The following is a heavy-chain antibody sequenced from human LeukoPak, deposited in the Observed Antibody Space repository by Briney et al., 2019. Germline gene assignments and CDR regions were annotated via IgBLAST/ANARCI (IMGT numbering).Heavy chain of an antibody. D-gene: IGHD6-13*01. CDR1: GGSISSNTW. Sequence: SETLSLTCAVSGGSISSNTWWSWVRQPPGKGLEWIGEIYHSGSTNYNPSLKSRVTISIDKSKNQFSLKLSSVTAADTAVYSCARGGGGSSCNLWGRGTLVTVSS. CDR3: ARGGGGSSCNL. CDR2: IYHSGST. J-gene: IGHJ2*01. V-gene: IGHV4-4*02.